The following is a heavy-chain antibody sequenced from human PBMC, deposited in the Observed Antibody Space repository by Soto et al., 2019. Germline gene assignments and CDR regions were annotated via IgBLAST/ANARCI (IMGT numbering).Heavy chain of an antibody. CDR3: ASVTRDSSDYYGPLDAFDI. CDR1: GGSISSSCYY. D-gene: IGHD3-22*01. J-gene: IGHJ3*02. CDR2: IYYSGST. Sequence: SETLSLTCTVSGGSISSSCYYWGWIRQPPRKGLEWIGSIYYSGSTYYNPSLKSRVTISVDTSKNQFSLKLSSVTAADTAVYYCASVTRDSSDYYGPLDAFDIWGQGTMVTVSS. V-gene: IGHV4-39*01.